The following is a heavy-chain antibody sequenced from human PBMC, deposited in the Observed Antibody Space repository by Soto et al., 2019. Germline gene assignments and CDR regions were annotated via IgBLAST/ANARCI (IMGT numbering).Heavy chain of an antibody. J-gene: IGHJ4*02. CDR3: SHGYYQYFES. Sequence: PGGSLRLSCAVSGVTLSNVWMNWVRQAPGKGPEWVGRIKSKTDGGTTEYAGPVKGRFTISRDDSENTLYLQMNSLKTEDTAVYYCSHGYYQYFESWGQGTLVTVAS. CDR2: IKSKTDGGTT. CDR1: GVTLSNVW. V-gene: IGHV3-15*07. D-gene: IGHD5-18*01.